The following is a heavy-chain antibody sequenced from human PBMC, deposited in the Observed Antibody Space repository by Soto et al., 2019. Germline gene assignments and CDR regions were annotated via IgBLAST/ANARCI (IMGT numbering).Heavy chain of an antibody. V-gene: IGHV3-30*18. CDR1: GFTFSTYC. CDR3: AKDLHSYGDDDYVCYGIDL. Sequence: QVQLVESGGGEVQPGRSLTISCAASGFTFSTYCIHWVRQTPGKGLEWVAVISYDVTNKFYSDSVKCSFTISRDKFKNTLTLKMNSLRADDTAIASCAKDLHSYGDDDYVCYGIDLWGLGTMVTVSS. D-gene: IGHD2-21*02. J-gene: IGHJ6*02. CDR2: ISYDVTNK.